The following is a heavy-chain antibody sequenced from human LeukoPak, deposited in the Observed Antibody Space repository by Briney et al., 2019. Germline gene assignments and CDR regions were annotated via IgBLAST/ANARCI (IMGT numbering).Heavy chain of an antibody. V-gene: IGHV3-30*01. Sequence: GGSLRLSCAASGVTFSSYAMHWVRQAPGKGLEWVAVISYDGSNKYYADSVKGRFTISRDNSKNTLYLQMNSLRAEDTAVYYCAGSITMVRGVTIWGQGTMVTVSS. J-gene: IGHJ3*02. CDR3: AGSITMVRGVTI. CDR2: ISYDGSNK. D-gene: IGHD3-10*01. CDR1: GVTFSSYA.